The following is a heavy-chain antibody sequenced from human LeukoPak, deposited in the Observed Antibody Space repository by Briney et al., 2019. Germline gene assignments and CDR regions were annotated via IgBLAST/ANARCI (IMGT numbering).Heavy chain of an antibody. CDR2: ISGSGGST. J-gene: IGHJ4*02. CDR3: AKEMVAGTVNPSRFGY. D-gene: IGHD6-19*01. Sequence: PGGSLRLSCAASGFTFSSYDMSWVRQAPGKGLEWVSAISGSGGSTYYADSVKGRFTISRDNSKNTLYLQMNSLRAEDTAVYYCAKEMVAGTVNPSRFGYWGQGTLVTVSS. CDR1: GFTFSSYD. V-gene: IGHV3-23*01.